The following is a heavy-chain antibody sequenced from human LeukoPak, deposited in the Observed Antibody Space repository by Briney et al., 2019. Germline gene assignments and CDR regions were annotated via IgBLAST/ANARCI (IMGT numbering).Heavy chain of an antibody. D-gene: IGHD6-13*01. J-gene: IGHJ5*02. Sequence: SGGSLRLSCAASGLTFSSYAMSWVRQAPGKGLEWVSAISGSGGSTYYADSVKGRFTISRDNSKNTLYLQMNSLRAEDTAVYYCAKVATGYSSSWYPIDPWGQGTLVTVSS. CDR3: AKVATGYSSSWYPIDP. CDR1: GLTFSSYA. V-gene: IGHV3-23*01. CDR2: ISGSGGST.